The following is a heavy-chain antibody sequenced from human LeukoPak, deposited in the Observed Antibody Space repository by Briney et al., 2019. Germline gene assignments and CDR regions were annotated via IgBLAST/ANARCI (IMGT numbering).Heavy chain of an antibody. CDR3: ARTHGDTAMVTGFGPTETPTYYYYYGMDV. Sequence: ASVTVSCKASGYTFTGYYMHWVRQAPGQGLEWMGRINPNIGGTNYAQRFQGRVTMTRDTSISTAYMELIRLRSDDTAVYYCARTHGDTAMVTGFGPTETPTYYYYYGMDVWGQGTTVTVSS. V-gene: IGHV1-2*06. D-gene: IGHD5-18*01. CDR2: INPNIGGT. CDR1: GYTFTGYY. J-gene: IGHJ6*02.